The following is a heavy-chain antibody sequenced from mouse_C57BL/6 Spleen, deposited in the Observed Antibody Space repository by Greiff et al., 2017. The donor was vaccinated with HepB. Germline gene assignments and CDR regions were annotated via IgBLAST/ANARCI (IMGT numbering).Heavy chain of an antibody. CDR2: IYPCSGNT. CDR3: ERDYDGNPYAMDY. Sequence: QVQLQQSGAELVRPGASVKLSCKASGYTFTDYYINWVKQKPGQGLEWNERIYPCSGNTYYNENFKGKATLTADKSSSTSYMQLSSLTSEDSAVYFCERDYDGNPYAMDYWGQGTSVTVSS. V-gene: IGHV1-76*01. D-gene: IGHD2-1*01. CDR1: GYTFTDYY. J-gene: IGHJ4*01.